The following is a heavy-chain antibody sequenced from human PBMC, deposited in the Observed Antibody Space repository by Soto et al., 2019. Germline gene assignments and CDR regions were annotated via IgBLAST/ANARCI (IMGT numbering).Heavy chain of an antibody. CDR1: GGSISTSDYY. CDR3: ARHRGYYDILTGYYITYYFDY. D-gene: IGHD3-9*01. CDR2: IYYSGST. V-gene: IGHV4-39*01. Sequence: SETLSLTCTVSGGSISTSDYYWGWIRQPPGKGLEWIGSIYYSGSTYYNPSLKSRVAISEDTSKNHFALKLSSVTATDTAVYYCARHRGYYDILTGYYITYYFDYWGQGTLVTVSS. J-gene: IGHJ4*02.